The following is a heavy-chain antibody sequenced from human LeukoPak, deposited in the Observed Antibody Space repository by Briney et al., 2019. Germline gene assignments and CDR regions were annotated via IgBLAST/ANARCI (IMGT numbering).Heavy chain of an antibody. CDR3: VSPRGFSYVYFDY. V-gene: IGHV4-39*01. CDR1: GGSISSSSAY. Sequence: SETLSLTCTVSGGSISSSSAYWGWIRQPPGKGLEWIGSIYYSKNTYHNPSLKSRVTISADTSKNQLSLTLGSVSATDPAVYYCVSPRGFSYVYFDYWGQGTLVTVSS. J-gene: IGHJ4*02. D-gene: IGHD5-18*01. CDR2: IYYSKNT.